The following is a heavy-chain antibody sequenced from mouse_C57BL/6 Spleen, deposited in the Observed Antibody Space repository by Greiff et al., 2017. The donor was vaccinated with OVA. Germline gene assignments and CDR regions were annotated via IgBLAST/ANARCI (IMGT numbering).Heavy chain of an antibody. D-gene: IGHD1-1*01. Sequence: QVHVKQPWTELVKPGASVKLSCKASGYTFTSYWMHWVKQRPGQGLEWIGNINPSNGGTNYNEKFKSKATLTVDKSSSTAYMQLSSLTSEDSAVYYCARWEVVNYAMDYWGQGTSVTVSS. J-gene: IGHJ4*01. V-gene: IGHV1-53*01. CDR1: GYTFTSYW. CDR3: ARWEVVNYAMDY. CDR2: INPSNGGT.